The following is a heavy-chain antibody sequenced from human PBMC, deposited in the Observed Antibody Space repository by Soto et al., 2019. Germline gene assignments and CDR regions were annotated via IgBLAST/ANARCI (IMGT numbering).Heavy chain of an antibody. V-gene: IGHV1-46*01. D-gene: IGHD3-22*01. CDR2: INPSGGST. Sequence: ASVKVCCKAPGYTFTSYAMHWVRHAPGKGLEWMGIINPSGGSTRYAQKFQGRVTMTRDTSTSTVYMELSSLRSEDTAVYYCARGLIYDSSGYYFDYWGQGTLVTVSS. J-gene: IGHJ4*02. CDR3: ARGLIYDSSGYYFDY. CDR1: GYTFTSYA.